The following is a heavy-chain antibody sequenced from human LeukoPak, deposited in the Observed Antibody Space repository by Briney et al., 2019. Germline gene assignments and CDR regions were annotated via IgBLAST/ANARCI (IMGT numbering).Heavy chain of an antibody. CDR1: GGSVSSSNW. Sequence: SETLSLTCPVSGGSVSSSNWWCWVRQPPGKGLEWIGEIYHSGSTNYKPSLNSRVTISVDKSKNQFSLKLSSVTAADTAVYYCARGKIGLPRDMDVWGKGTTVTVSS. D-gene: IGHD3-10*01. J-gene: IGHJ6*03. CDR2: IYHSGST. CDR3: ARGKIGLPRDMDV. V-gene: IGHV4-4*02.